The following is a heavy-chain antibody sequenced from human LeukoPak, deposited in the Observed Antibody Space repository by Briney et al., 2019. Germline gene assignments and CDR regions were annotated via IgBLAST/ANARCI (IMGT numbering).Heavy chain of an antibody. D-gene: IGHD4-17*01. J-gene: IGHJ4*02. CDR3: ARGRITATDRGLIDY. CDR1: GYTFTGYY. Sequence: ASVKVSCKASGYTFTGYYMHWVRQAPGQGLEWLGWITAKTGNPTYAQGFTGRFVISLDTSVTTTYLEISSLKAEDTAIYYCARGRITATDRGLIDYWGRGTLVTVSS. V-gene: IGHV7-4-1*02. CDR2: ITAKTGNP.